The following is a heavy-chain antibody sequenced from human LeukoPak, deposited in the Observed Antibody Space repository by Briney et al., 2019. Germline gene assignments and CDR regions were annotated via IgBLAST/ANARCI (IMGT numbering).Heavy chain of an antibody. J-gene: IGHJ4*02. CDR2: IYSGGST. CDR1: EFSVGSNY. Sequence: GGSLRLSCAASEFSVGSNYMSWVRQAPGKGLEWVSVIYSGGSTFYADSVKGRFTISRDNSKNTLYLQMNSLRAEDTAVYYCARDGYNPFAFDYWGQGTLVTVSS. D-gene: IGHD5-24*01. CDR3: ARDGYNPFAFDY. V-gene: IGHV3-53*01.